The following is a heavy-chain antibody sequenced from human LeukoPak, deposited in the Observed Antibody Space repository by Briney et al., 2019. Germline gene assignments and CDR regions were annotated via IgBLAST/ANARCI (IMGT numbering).Heavy chain of an antibody. Sequence: SLKVSCKASGGTFSSYAISWVRQAPGQGLEWMGGIIPIFGTANDAQKFQGRVTITADESTSTAYMELSSLRSEDAAEYYCARDPGGLRFDYWGQGTLVTVSS. V-gene: IGHV1-69*13. J-gene: IGHJ4*02. CDR3: ARDPGGLRFDY. CDR2: IIPIFGTA. CDR1: GGTFSSYA. D-gene: IGHD1-26*01.